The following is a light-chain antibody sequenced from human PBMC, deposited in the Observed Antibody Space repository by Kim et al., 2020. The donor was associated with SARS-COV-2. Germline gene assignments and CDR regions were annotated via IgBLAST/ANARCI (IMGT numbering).Light chain of an antibody. CDR2: AAS. Sequence: EIVLTQFPGTLSLSPGERATLSCRASQSVSSSFLAWYQQKPGQAPRLLIYAASSRATGIPDRFSGSGSGTDFTLTITRLEPEDFAVYYCQQYVSSHSFDQGTKLEI. CDR3: QQYVSSHS. J-gene: IGKJ2*03. CDR1: QSVSSSF. V-gene: IGKV3-20*01.